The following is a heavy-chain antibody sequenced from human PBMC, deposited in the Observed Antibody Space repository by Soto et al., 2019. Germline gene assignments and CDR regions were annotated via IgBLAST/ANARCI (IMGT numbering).Heavy chain of an antibody. D-gene: IGHD1-26*01. CDR3: ARDEGYSGSYGALYYYGMDV. CDR1: GGSISSSNW. Sequence: PSETLSLTCAVSGGSISSSNWWSWVRQPPGKGLEWIGEIYHSGSTYYNPSLKSRVTISVDTSKNQFSLKLSSVTAADTAVYYCARDEGYSGSYGALYYYGMDVWGQGTTVTVSS. V-gene: IGHV4-4*02. J-gene: IGHJ6*02. CDR2: IYHSGST.